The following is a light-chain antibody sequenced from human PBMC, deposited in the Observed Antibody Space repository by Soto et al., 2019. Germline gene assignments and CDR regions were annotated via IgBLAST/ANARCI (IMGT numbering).Light chain of an antibody. CDR1: QSIESW. J-gene: IGKJ1*01. V-gene: IGKV1-5*03. Sequence: DIQMTQSPSTLSVSVGDSVTITCRASQSIESWLAWYQQKPGKAPKFLIHKASSLKSGVPSRFSGSGSGTEFTLTISSLQPDDFATYYCQQYKSYPWTFGQGTKVEIK. CDR3: QQYKSYPWT. CDR2: KAS.